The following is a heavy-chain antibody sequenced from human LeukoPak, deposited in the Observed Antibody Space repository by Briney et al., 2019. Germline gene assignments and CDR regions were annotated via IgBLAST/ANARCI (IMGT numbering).Heavy chain of an antibody. V-gene: IGHV4-39*01. CDR3: ARSLSLSGNANWFDP. Sequence: SETLSLTCTVSGGSLSSSSSFWAWIRQPPGKGLEWIGSFYYIGSTYYNPSLKSRVTISVDTSKNQLSLKLNSVTAADTAVYYCARSLSLSGNANWFDPWGQGTLVTVSS. CDR1: GGSLSSSSSF. J-gene: IGHJ5*02. D-gene: IGHD1-26*01. CDR2: FYYIGST.